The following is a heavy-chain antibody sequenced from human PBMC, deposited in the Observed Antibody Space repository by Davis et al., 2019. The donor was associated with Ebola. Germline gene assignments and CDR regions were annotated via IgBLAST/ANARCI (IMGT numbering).Heavy chain of an antibody. CDR2: IYHSGST. D-gene: IGHD2-2*01. V-gene: IGHV4-30-2*01. J-gene: IGHJ6*02. Sequence: MPSETLSLTCAVSGGSISSGGYSWSWIRQPPGKGLEWIGYIYHSGSTYYNPSLKSRVTISVDTSKNQFSLKLSSVTAADTAVYYCARGRRVCSSTSCYSYYYYGMDVWGQGTTVTVSS. CDR3: ARGRRVCSSTSCYSYYYYGMDV. CDR1: GGSISSGGYS.